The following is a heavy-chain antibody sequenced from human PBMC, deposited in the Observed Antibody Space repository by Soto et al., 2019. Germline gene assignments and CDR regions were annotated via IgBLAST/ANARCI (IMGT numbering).Heavy chain of an antibody. Sequence: PSETLSLTCAVYGGSFSGYYWSWIRQPPGKGLEWIGEINHSGSTNYNPSLKSRVTISVDTSKNQFSLKLSSVTAADTAVYYCAVDTAFFVSGSSKKIDPWGQGTLVTVSS. V-gene: IGHV4-34*01. D-gene: IGHD5-18*01. CDR3: AVDTAFFVSGSSKKIDP. CDR2: INHSGST. CDR1: GGSFSGYY. J-gene: IGHJ5*02.